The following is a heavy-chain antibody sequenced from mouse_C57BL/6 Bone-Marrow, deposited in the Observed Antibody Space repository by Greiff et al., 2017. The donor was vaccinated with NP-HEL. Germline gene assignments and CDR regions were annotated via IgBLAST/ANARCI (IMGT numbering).Heavy chain of an antibody. Sequence: EVKLQESGGGLVKPGGSLKLSCAASGFTFSSYAMSWVRQTPEKRLEWVATISDGGSYTYYPDNVKGRFTISSDNAKNNLYLQMSHLKSEDTAMYYCAREVPYYYGSSYGYAMDYWGQGTSVTVSS. V-gene: IGHV5-4*01. CDR2: ISDGGSYT. CDR1: GFTFSSYA. J-gene: IGHJ4*01. D-gene: IGHD1-1*01. CDR3: AREVPYYYGSSYGYAMDY.